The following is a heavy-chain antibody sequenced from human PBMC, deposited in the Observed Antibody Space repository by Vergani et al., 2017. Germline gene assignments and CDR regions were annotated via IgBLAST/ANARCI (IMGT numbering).Heavy chain of an antibody. J-gene: IGHJ6*02. CDR3: AKGNDRYGMDV. CDR2: MSGTTGRT. CDR1: EFIFSNYA. D-gene: IGHD2-8*01. Sequence: EVQLLESGGGSVRPGGSLRLSCAASEFIFSNYAMTWVRQSPGKGLEWVSAMSGTTGRTNYSDSVKGRFTISRDNSKNTLYLQMNSLRAEDTAVYYCAKGNDRYGMDVWGQGTTVTVSS. V-gene: IGHV3-23*01.